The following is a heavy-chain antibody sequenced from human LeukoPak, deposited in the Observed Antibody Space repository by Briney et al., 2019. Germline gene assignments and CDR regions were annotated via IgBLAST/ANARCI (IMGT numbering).Heavy chain of an antibody. J-gene: IGHJ4*02. CDR1: GFTFSSYS. Sequence: PGGSLRLSCAASGFTFSSYSMNWVRQAPGKGLEWVSSISSSSSYIYYADSVKGRFTISRDNAKNSLYLQMNSLRAEDTAVYYCARDRGYCSSTSCYGSYWGQGTLVTVSS. CDR3: ARDRGYCSSTSCYGSY. CDR2: ISSSSSYI. D-gene: IGHD2-2*01. V-gene: IGHV3-21*01.